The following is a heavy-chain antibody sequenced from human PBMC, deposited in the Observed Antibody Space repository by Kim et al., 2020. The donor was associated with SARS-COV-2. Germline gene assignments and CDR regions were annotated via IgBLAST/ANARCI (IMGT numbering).Heavy chain of an antibody. V-gene: IGHV3-53*01. CDR3: ARDPGLPNGMSV. CDR2: IYSGGDT. J-gene: IGHJ6*02. Sequence: GGSLRLSCAASGFTVSSYYMSWVRQTPGKGLEWVSVIYSGGDTYYADSVKGRFTISRDHSQNTLYLQMNSLRAEDTAIYYCARDPGLPNGMSVWGQGTTVTVS. CDR1: GFTVSSYY. D-gene: IGHD3-10*01.